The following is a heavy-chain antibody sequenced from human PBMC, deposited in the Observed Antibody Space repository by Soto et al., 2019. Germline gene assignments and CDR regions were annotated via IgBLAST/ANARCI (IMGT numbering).Heavy chain of an antibody. J-gene: IGHJ6*02. D-gene: IGHD6-13*01. CDR1: GFTFSSYA. V-gene: IGHV3-30-3*01. CDR3: ARDKAGIAAAGLPVERGMDV. Sequence: PGGSLRLSCAASGFTFSSYAMHWVRQAPGKGLEWVAVISYDGSNKYYADSVKGRFTISRDNSKNTLYLQMNSLRAEDTAVYYCARDKAGIAAAGLPVERGMDVWGQGTTVTVSS. CDR2: ISYDGSNK.